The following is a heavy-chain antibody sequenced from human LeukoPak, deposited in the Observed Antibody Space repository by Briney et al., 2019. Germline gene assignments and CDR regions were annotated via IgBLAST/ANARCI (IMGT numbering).Heavy chain of an antibody. V-gene: IGHV1-18*01. CDR1: GYTFTSYD. CDR2: ISAYNGNT. J-gene: IGHJ4*02. D-gene: IGHD6-19*01. Sequence: ASVKVSCKTSGYTFTSYDINWVRQATGQGLERMGWISAYNGNTNYAQKLQGRVTMTTDTSTSTAYMELRSLRSDDTAVYYCARGGEEDGSGWYGNPLKNHYFDYWGQGTLVTVSS. CDR3: ARGGEEDGSGWYGNPLKNHYFDY.